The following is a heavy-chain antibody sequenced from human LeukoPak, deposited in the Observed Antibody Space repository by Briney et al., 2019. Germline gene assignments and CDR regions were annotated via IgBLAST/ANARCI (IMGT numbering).Heavy chain of an antibody. Sequence: SVKVSCKALGGIFRTYAITWLRQAPGQGLEWIGGVIPFFGSPNYAQKFQGRVTITTDESTTTTYMGLSSLRSDDTAVYYCARSSTLVATGDYWGQGTLVSISS. CDR1: GGIFRTYA. V-gene: IGHV1-69*05. CDR3: ARSSTLVATGDY. D-gene: IGHD2-8*02. J-gene: IGHJ4*02. CDR2: VIPFFGSP.